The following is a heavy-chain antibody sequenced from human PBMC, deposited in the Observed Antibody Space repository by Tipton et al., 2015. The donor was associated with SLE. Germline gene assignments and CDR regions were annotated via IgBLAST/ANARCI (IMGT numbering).Heavy chain of an antibody. CDR3: ARVPVDGYSSSWYANYYYYYYMDV. Sequence: TLSLTCTVSGGSISSYYWGWIRQPPGKGLEWIGSIYYSGSTYYNPSLKSRVTISVDTSKNQFSLKLSPVTAADTAVYYCARVPVDGYSSSWYANYYYYYYMDVWGKGTTVTVSS. D-gene: IGHD6-13*01. V-gene: IGHV4-39*07. J-gene: IGHJ6*03. CDR2: IYYSGST. CDR1: GGSISSYY.